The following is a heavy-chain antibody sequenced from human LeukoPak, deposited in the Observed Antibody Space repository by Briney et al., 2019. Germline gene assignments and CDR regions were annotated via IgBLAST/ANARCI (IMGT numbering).Heavy chain of an antibody. V-gene: IGHV3-33*06. CDR1: GFIFSHYG. CDR2: IRHGGSSK. D-gene: IGHD4-11*01. Sequence: PGRSLRLSCAASGFIFSHYGMHWVRQAPGKGLEWVAVIRHGGSSKYYADSVKGRFTISRDNSENTVYLQMNSLRAEDTAVYYCAKDAQRGFDYSNSLEYWGQGDLVTVSS. J-gene: IGHJ4*02. CDR3: AKDAQRGFDYSNSLEY.